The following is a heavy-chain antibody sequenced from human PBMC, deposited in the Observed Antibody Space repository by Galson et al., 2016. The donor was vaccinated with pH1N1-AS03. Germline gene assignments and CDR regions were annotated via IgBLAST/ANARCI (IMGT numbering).Heavy chain of an antibody. Sequence: YIYYSGTTKFNPSLATRVTTSVDRSKSQFSLNLMSVTAADTAVYYCARDGQLWPHYYPLDVWGQGTTVTVSS. CDR2: IYYSGTT. V-gene: IGHV4-59*01. CDR3: ARDGQLWPHYYPLDV. J-gene: IGHJ6*02. D-gene: IGHD3-22*01.